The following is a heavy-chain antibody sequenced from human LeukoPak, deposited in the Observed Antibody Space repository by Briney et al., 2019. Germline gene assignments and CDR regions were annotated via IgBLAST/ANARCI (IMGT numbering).Heavy chain of an antibody. Sequence: SETLSLTCAVYGGSFSGYYWGWIRQPPGKGLEWIGTIYYSGSTYCNPSLKSRVTISVDTSKNQFSLKLSSVTAADTAVYYCARHPSGYALKGITSIDYWGQGTLVTVSS. CDR2: IYYSGST. J-gene: IGHJ4*02. CDR1: GGSFSGYY. D-gene: IGHD5-12*01. V-gene: IGHV4-39*01. CDR3: ARHPSGYALKGITSIDY.